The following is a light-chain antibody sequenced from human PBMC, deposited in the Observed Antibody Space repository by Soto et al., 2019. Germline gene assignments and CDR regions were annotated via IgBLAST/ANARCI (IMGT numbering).Light chain of an antibody. Sequence: EIGWSRSPATGSWSPGERVTLCCRASQSVSSYLAWYQQKPGQAARLLIYDSSHRAPGIPARFSGPRSGTEFTLTISSLQSEDFAAYYCQQHSKWPRTFGQGTQVEIK. CDR3: QQHSKWPRT. J-gene: IGKJ1*01. CDR1: QSVSSY. CDR2: DSS. V-gene: IGKV3-11*01.